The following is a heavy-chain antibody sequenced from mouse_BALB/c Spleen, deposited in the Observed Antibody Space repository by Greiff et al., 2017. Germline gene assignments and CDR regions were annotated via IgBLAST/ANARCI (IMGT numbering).Heavy chain of an antibody. V-gene: IGHV14-3*02. CDR3: AREGTIGLPYAMDD. J-gene: IGHJ4*01. Sequence: VQLQQSGAELVKPGASVKLSCTASGFNIKDTYMHWVKQRPEQGLEWIGRIDPANGNTKYDPKFQGKATITADTSSNTAYLQLSSLTSEDTAVYYCAREGTIGLPYAMDDWGQGTSVTVSS. CDR1: GFNIKDTY. CDR2: IDPANGNT. D-gene: IGHD2-14*01.